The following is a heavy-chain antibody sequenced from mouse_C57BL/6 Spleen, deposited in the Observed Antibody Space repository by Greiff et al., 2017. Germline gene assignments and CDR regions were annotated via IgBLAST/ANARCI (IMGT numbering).Heavy chain of an antibody. Sequence: QVQLQQSGPGLVQPSQSLSITCTVSGFSLTSYGVHWVRQSPGKGLEWLGVIWRGGSTDYNEAFMSRLSITKDNSKSQVFFKMNSLQADDTAIYYCAGSSYGYAMDYWGQGTSVTVSS. D-gene: IGHD1-1*01. J-gene: IGHJ4*01. CDR3: AGSSYGYAMDY. CDR1: GFSLTSYG. CDR2: IWRGGST. V-gene: IGHV2-5*01.